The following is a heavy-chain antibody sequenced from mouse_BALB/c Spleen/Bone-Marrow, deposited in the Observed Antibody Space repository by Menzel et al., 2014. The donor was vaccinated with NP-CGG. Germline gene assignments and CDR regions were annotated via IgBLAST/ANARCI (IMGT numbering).Heavy chain of an antibody. Sequence: EVMLVESGGGLVQPGGSRKLSCAASGFTFSSFGMHWVRQAPEKGLEWVAYISSGSSTIYYADTVKGRFTISRDNPKNTLFLQITSLRSEDTAMYYCARSPYDYAAMDYWGQGTSVTVSS. J-gene: IGHJ4*01. D-gene: IGHD2-4*01. CDR1: GFTFSSFG. V-gene: IGHV5-17*02. CDR2: ISSGSSTI. CDR3: ARSPYDYAAMDY.